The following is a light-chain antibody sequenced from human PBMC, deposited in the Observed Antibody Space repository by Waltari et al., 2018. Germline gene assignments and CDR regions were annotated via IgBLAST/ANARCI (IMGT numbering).Light chain of an antibody. Sequence: QSALTRPASVSGSPGQSITISCTGTSSDVGGYNYVSWYQHHPGKAPKLMIYDVSDRPSGVSTRFYGSKSGNTASLTISGLQAEDEADYYCNSYTTAGTLGVFGGGTKLTVL. CDR1: SSDVGGYNY. CDR3: NSYTTAGTLGV. V-gene: IGLV2-14*03. CDR2: DVS. J-gene: IGLJ3*02.